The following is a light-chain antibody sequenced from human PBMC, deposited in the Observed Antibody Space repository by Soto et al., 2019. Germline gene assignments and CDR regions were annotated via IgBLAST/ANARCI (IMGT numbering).Light chain of an antibody. Sequence: LTQPASVSGSPGQSITISCTGTSSDVGGYNYVSWYQQHPGKAPKLMIYDVSNRPSGVSNRFSGSKSGNTASLTISGLQAEDEADYYCSSYTSSSTLNYVFGTGTKVTVL. V-gene: IGLV2-14*01. J-gene: IGLJ1*01. CDR2: DVS. CDR3: SSYTSSSTLNYV. CDR1: SSDVGGYNY.